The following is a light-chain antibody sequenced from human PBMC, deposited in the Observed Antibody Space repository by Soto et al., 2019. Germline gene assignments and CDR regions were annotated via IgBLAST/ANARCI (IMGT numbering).Light chain of an antibody. Sequence: LTQPASVSGSPGQSITISCTGTSSDVGGYNYVSWYQQHPGKAPKLMIYDVSNRPSGVSNRFSGSKSGNTASLTISGLQAEDEADYYCSSYTSSSTLNYVFGTGTKVTVL. V-gene: IGLV2-14*01. J-gene: IGLJ1*01. CDR2: DVS. CDR3: SSYTSSSTLNYV. CDR1: SSDVGGYNY.